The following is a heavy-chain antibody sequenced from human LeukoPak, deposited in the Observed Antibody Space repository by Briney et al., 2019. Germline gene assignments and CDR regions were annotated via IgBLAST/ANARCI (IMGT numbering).Heavy chain of an antibody. Sequence: GGSLRLSCVVSGFTFSSYATHWVRQAPGKGLEYVSAISSNGGSTYYANSVKGRFTISRDNSKHTLYLQMGSLRVEGMAVYYCARASSGWYGYWGQGTLVTVSS. CDR2: ISSNGGST. D-gene: IGHD6-19*01. V-gene: IGHV3-64*01. CDR1: GFTFSSYA. CDR3: ARASSGWYGY. J-gene: IGHJ4*02.